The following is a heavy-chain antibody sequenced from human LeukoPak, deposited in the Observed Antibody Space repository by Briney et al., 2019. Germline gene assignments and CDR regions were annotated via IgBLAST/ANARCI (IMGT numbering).Heavy chain of an antibody. CDR1: GFTFSSYW. CDR2: IKQDGSEK. J-gene: IGHJ5*02. CDR3: ARVGCSGGSCYSGRGPFDP. Sequence: GGSLRLSCAASGFTFSSYWMSWVRQAPGKGLEWVANIKQDGSEKYYVDSVKGRFTISRDNAKNSLYLQMNSLRAEDTAVYYCARVGCSGGSCYSGRGPFDPWGQGTLVTISS. V-gene: IGHV3-7*01. D-gene: IGHD2-15*01.